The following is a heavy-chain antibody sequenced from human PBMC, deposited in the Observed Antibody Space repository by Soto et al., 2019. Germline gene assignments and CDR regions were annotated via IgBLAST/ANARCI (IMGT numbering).Heavy chain of an antibody. CDR3: ARDRFASSWSYFDY. CDR1: GFTFSNYA. CDR2: ISDDGSNK. D-gene: IGHD6-13*01. J-gene: IGHJ4*02. V-gene: IGHV3-30-3*01. Sequence: QVQLVESGGGVVQPGRSLRLSCAASGFTFSNYALHWVRQAQGKGLEWVAVISDDGSNKYYADSVKGRFTISRDNSKNTLYLQMNSLRAEDTAVYYCARDRFASSWSYFDYWGQGTPVTVSS.